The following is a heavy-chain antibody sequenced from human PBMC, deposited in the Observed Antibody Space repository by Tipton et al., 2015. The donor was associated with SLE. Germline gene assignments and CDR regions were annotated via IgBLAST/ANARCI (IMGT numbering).Heavy chain of an antibody. CDR2: IGHSGST. Sequence: TLSLTCTVSGGSISSYYWSWIRQPPGKGLEWIGYIGHSGSTNYNPSLNSRVTMSIDTSKNQFSLKLTSVTAADTAVYYCARQLGWGDPFAFDYWGQGTQVTVSP. CDR1: GGSISSYY. D-gene: IGHD2-21*02. CDR3: ARQLGWGDPFAFDY. J-gene: IGHJ4*02. V-gene: IGHV4-59*08.